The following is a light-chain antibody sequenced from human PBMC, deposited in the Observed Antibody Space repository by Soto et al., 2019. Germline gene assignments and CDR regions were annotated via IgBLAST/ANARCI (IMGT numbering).Light chain of an antibody. Sequence: EIVLRQSPGTLSLSPGERATLSCRASQSVSSSYLAWYQQKPGQAPRLLIYGASSRATGIPDRFSGSGSGTDFTLTISRLEPEDFAVYYCQHYDSSPWTFGQGTKVDIK. CDR2: GAS. CDR3: QHYDSSPWT. J-gene: IGKJ1*01. CDR1: QSVSSSY. V-gene: IGKV3-20*01.